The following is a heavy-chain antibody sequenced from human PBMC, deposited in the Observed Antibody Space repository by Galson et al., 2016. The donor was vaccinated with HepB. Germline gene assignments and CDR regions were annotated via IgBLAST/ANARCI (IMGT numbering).Heavy chain of an antibody. D-gene: IGHD2-15*01. J-gene: IGHJ3*02. CDR1: GYTFTSYG. CDR2: XSTYDGDT. CDR3: ARDWYCSAGSCYDAFDI. Sequence: SCKASGYTFTSYGISWVRQAPGQGLEWMGWXSTYDGDTNYAQNLQGRVTMTTDTSTTTAYMELRSLRSDDTAMYYCARDWYCSAGSCYDAFDIWGQGTMVTVSS. V-gene: IGHV1-18*01.